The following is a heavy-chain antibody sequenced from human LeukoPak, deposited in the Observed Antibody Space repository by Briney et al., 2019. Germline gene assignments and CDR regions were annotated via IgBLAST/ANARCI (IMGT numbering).Heavy chain of an antibody. Sequence: GSLRLSCAASGFTFSSYSMNWVRQAPGKGLEWVSYISSSSSYIYYADSVKGRFTISRDNAKNSLYLQMNSLRAEDTAVYYCARDAGVTMVRGVIYDFDYWGQGTLVTVSS. D-gene: IGHD3-10*01. CDR3: ARDAGVTMVRGVIYDFDY. CDR2: ISSSSSYI. J-gene: IGHJ4*02. V-gene: IGHV3-21*01. CDR1: GFTFSSYS.